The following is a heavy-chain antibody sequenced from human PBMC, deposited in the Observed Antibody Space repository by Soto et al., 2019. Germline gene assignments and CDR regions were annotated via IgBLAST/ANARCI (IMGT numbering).Heavy chain of an antibody. CDR1: GGTFSSYT. D-gene: IGHD6-13*01. CDR2: IIPILGIA. V-gene: IGHV1-69*02. Sequence: QVQLVQSGAEVKKPGSSVKVSCKASGGTFSSYTISWVRQAPGQGLEWMGRIIPILGIANYAQKFQGRVTIPADKSTSTAYMELSSLRSEDTAVYYCARAGSAAGSGHNWCDPWGQGTLVTVSS. J-gene: IGHJ5*02. CDR3: ARAGSAAGSGHNWCDP.